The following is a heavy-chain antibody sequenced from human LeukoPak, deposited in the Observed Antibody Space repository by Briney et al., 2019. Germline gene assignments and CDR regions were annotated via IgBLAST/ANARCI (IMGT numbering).Heavy chain of an antibody. CDR2: INYSGST. CDR3: ARGRYGDDGHY. Sequence: SETLSLTCTVSGASISNYYWSWIRQPPGKGLEWIAYINYSGSTRYNPSLKSRVTISVDTSKNQFSLKLNSVTAADTAVYYCARGRYGDDGHYWGQGTLVTVSS. V-gene: IGHV4-59*01. J-gene: IGHJ4*02. CDR1: GASISNYY. D-gene: IGHD4-17*01.